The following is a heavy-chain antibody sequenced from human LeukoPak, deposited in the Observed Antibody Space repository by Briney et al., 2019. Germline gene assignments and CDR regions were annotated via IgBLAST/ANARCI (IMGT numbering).Heavy chain of an antibody. J-gene: IGHJ4*02. CDR1: GFTFSSYA. CDR3: ARVSSSGVYFFDC. D-gene: IGHD3-22*01. V-gene: IGHV3-23*01. Sequence: GGSLRLSCAASGFTFSSYAMNWVRQAPGKGLEWVSTVSGSGGSTDYADSVKGRFTISRDNAKNSLYLQMNSLRAEDTAMYYCARVSSSGVYFFDCWGQGTLVTVSS. CDR2: VSGSGGST.